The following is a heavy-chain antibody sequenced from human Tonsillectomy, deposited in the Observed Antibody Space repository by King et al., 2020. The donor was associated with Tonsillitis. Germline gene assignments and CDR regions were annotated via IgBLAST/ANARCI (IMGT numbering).Heavy chain of an antibody. Sequence: QLVQSGAEVKKPGSLVKVSCKASGGTFSSYAISWVRQAPGQGLEWMGGIIPIFGTANYAQKFQGRVTITADESTSTAYMELSSLRSEDTAVYFCARDNRDYYESSGYQGAFDIWGQGTLVTVSS. J-gene: IGHJ3*02. D-gene: IGHD3-22*01. V-gene: IGHV1-69*12. CDR2: IIPIFGTA. CDR3: ARDNRDYYESSGYQGAFDI. CDR1: GGTFSSYA.